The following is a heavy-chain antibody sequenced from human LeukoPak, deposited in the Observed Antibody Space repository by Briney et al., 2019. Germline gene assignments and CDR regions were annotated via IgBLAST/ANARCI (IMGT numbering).Heavy chain of an antibody. J-gene: IGHJ4*02. V-gene: IGHV3-30*03. D-gene: IGHD5-12*01. CDR3: ARDRSSYEYYFDY. CDR1: EFTFNTYG. CDR2: ISYDGSKK. Sequence: QPGRSLRLSCAASEFTFNTYGMHWVRQAPGKGLEWVALISYDGSKKYYADSVKGRFTISRDNSRNTLYLQMSSLRAEDTAVYYCARDRSSYEYYFDYWGQGTLVTVSS.